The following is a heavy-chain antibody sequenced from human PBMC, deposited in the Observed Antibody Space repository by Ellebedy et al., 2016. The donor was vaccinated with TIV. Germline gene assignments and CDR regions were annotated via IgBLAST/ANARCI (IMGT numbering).Heavy chain of an antibody. CDR3: ARGGTFSHGLWYFDY. V-gene: IGHV4-34*01. D-gene: IGHD5-18*01. CDR2: INHSGNT. J-gene: IGHJ4*02. Sequence: SETLSLTCAVYGGSFSGYYWSWIRQPPGKGLEWIGEINHSGNTNYNPSLKSRFTISVDTSKNQFSLNLNSVTAADTAAYYCARGGTFSHGLWYFDYWGQGTLVTVSS. CDR1: GGSFSGYY.